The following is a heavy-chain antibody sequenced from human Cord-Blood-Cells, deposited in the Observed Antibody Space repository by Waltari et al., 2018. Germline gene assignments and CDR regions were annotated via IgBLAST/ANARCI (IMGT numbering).Heavy chain of an antibody. J-gene: IGHJ3*02. CDR2: INTNSGGT. D-gene: IGHD7-27*01. CDR1: GYTFTGYY. Sequence: QVQLVQSGAEVKKPGASVKVSCKASGYTFTGYYMHWVRQAPGQGLEWMGWINTNSGGTNYAQKFQGRVTMTRDTSISTAYMGLSRLRSDDTAVYYCARGQANWGPFDIWGQGTMVTDSP. CDR3: ARGQANWGPFDI. V-gene: IGHV1-2*02.